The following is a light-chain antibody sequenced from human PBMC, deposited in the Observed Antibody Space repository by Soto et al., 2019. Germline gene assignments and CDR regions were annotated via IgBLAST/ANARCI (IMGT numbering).Light chain of an antibody. CDR2: DAS. V-gene: IGKV3-11*01. Sequence: EIVLTQSPATLSLYPGERATLSCRASQSVSSYLAWYQQKPGQAPRLLIYDASNRATGIPARFSGSGSGTDFTLTISSLEPEYFAVYYCQQRSNWPPWTFGQGTKVEIK. CDR1: QSVSSY. J-gene: IGKJ1*01. CDR3: QQRSNWPPWT.